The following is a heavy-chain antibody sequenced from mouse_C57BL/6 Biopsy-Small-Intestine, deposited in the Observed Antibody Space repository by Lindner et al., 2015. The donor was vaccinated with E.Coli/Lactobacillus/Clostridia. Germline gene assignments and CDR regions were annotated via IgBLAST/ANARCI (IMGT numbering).Heavy chain of an antibody. CDR2: ILPGTDSS. J-gene: IGHJ4*01. D-gene: IGHD1-1*01. V-gene: IGHV1-9*01. Sequence: VQLQESGAELVKPGASVKLSCKATGYTFTGYWIEWLNQRPGHGLEWIGEILPGTDSSNYNEKFEDKATFTADTSSNTAYMQLNSLTTEDSAIYFCARRGDYYASIYYALDYWGQGTSVTVSS. CDR1: GYTFTGYW. CDR3: ARRGDYYASIYYALDY.